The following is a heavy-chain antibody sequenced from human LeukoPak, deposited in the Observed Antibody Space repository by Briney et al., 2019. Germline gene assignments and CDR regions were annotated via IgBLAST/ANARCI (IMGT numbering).Heavy chain of an antibody. V-gene: IGHV3-21*01. CDR2: ISSSSSYI. CDR3: ARDRNYDYIWGSYRPDYFDY. Sequence: GGSLRLSCAASGFTFSSYSMNWVRQAPGKGLEWVSSISSSSSYIYYADSVKGRFTISRDNAKNSLFLQMNSLRAGDTAVYYCARDRNYDYIWGSYRPDYFDYWRQGTLVTVSS. CDR1: GFTFSSYS. J-gene: IGHJ4*02. D-gene: IGHD3-16*02.